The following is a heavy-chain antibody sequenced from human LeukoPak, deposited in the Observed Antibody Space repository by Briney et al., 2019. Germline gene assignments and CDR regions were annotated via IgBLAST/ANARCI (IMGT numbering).Heavy chain of an antibody. V-gene: IGHV3-48*04. D-gene: IGHD3-10*01. CDR2: ISSSGSTI. CDR3: ARDHNQQVWFGELFDY. Sequence: QSGGSLRLSCAASGFTLSSYAMSWVRQAPGKGLEWVSYISSSGSTIYYADSVKGRFTISRDNAKNSLYLQMNSLRAEDTAVYYCARDHNQQVWFGELFDYWGQGTLVTVSS. J-gene: IGHJ4*02. CDR1: GFTLSSYA.